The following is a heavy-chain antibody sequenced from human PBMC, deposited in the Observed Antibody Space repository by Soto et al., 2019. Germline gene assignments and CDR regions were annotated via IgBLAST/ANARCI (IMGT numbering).Heavy chain of an antibody. V-gene: IGHV1-2*02. Sequence: QVQLVQSGAEVKKPGASVKVSCKASGYTFIGYYIHWVRQAPGQGLEWMGWINPKRGATHSAQKFQGRVTMTSDASITTAYVELSRLRSGDTAVYFCARLTVPLDIVVLPTAPFDYWGQGTLVTVSS. CDR2: INPKRGAT. CDR3: ARLTVPLDIVVLPTAPFDY. D-gene: IGHD2-15*01. CDR1: GYTFIGYY. J-gene: IGHJ4*02.